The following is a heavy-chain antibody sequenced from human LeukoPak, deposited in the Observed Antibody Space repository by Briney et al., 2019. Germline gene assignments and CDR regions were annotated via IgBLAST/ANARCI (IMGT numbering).Heavy chain of an antibody. J-gene: IGHJ5*01. CDR2: ITSGSGTI. D-gene: IGHD4-17*01. V-gene: IGHV3-48*04. Sequence: GGSLRLSCADSGFTFSTYGMNWVRQAPGKGLEWVSYITSGSGTIYYAVYVKGRFNIYREYAKNYLYLQMNSLRAEDKAMYYCARVGTEYGEYDSWGPGAQVNVSS. CDR3: ARVGTEYGEYDS. CDR1: GFTFSTYG.